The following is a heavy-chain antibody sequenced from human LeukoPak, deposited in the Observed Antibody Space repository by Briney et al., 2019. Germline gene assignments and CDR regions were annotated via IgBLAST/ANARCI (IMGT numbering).Heavy chain of an antibody. J-gene: IGHJ4*02. Sequence: GGSLRLSCAASGFTFSSYAMSWVRQAPGKGLEWVSAISGSGGSIYYADSVKGRFTISRDNSKNTLYLQMNSLRAEDTAVYYCAKDRIATTNLDYWGQGTLVTVSS. D-gene: IGHD2-21*01. CDR1: GFTFSSYA. CDR3: AKDRIATTNLDY. V-gene: IGHV3-23*01. CDR2: ISGSGGSI.